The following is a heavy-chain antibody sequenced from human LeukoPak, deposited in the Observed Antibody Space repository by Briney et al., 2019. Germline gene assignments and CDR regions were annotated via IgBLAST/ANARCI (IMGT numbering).Heavy chain of an antibody. J-gene: IGHJ4*02. D-gene: IGHD2-21*02. CDR3: ARSPRRVTATIYFDF. Sequence: SETLSLTCTVSGFYVSSGYYWGWIRQPPGEGLQWIGSIYHRGTTYYNPSLKSRVSMSVDTSKNQFSLKLSSVTAADTAVYYCARSPRRVTATIYFDFWGQGTLVTASS. V-gene: IGHV4-38-2*02. CDR2: IYHRGTT. CDR1: GFYVSSGYY.